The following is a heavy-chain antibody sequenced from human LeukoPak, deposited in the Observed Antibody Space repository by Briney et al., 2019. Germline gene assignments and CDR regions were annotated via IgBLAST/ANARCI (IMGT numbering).Heavy chain of an antibody. D-gene: IGHD6-13*01. CDR3: ARGYGSSWTHAYYYYYMDV. V-gene: IGHV1-2*02. J-gene: IGHJ6*03. CDR2: INPNSGGT. CDR1: GYTFTGYY. Sequence: ASVKVSCKASGYTFTGYYMHWVRQAPGQGLEWMGWINPNSGGTNYAQKFQGRVTMTRDTSISTAYMELSSLRSEDTAVYYCARGYGSSWTHAYYYYYMDVWGKGTTVTVSS.